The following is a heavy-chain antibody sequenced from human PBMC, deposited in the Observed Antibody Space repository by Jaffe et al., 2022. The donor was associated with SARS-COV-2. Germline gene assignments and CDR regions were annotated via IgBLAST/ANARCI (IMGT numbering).Heavy chain of an antibody. CDR2: IIGSGDRT. V-gene: IGHV3-23*01. CDR1: GFTFTTYA. D-gene: IGHD2-15*01. Sequence: EVQLLESGGGLVQPGGSLRLSCAASGFTFTTYAMSWVRQAPGKGLEWVSTIIGSGDRTYYADSVKGRFTSSRDNSKNTLSLQMNSLRAEDTAIYYCAKHDPYCSGGRCYMGAFDIWGQGTMLIVSS. J-gene: IGHJ3*02. CDR3: AKHDPYCSGGRCYMGAFDI.